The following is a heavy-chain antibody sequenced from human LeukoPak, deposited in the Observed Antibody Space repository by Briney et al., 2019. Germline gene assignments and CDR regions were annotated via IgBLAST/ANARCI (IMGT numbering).Heavy chain of an antibody. CDR1: GYSISSGYY. V-gene: IGHV4-38-2*02. D-gene: IGHD3-3*01. Sequence: SETLSLTCTVSGYSISSGYYWGWIRQPPGKGLEWIGSIYHSGSTYYNPSLKSRVTISVDRSKNQFSLKLSSVTAADTAVYYCARQIFGVVYNWFDPWGQGTLVTVSS. J-gene: IGHJ5*02. CDR2: IYHSGST. CDR3: ARQIFGVVYNWFDP.